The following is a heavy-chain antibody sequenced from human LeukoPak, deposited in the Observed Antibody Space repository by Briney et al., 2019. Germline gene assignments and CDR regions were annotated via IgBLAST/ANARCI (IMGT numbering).Heavy chain of an antibody. CDR3: ARTIAGIVATITVGFDY. J-gene: IGHJ4*02. CDR1: GFTCSSHI. Sequence: GGSLRLSCAASGFTCSSHIMNGDRQAPGKGLEWVSYISSSSSTIYYADSVKGRFTISRGNAKNSLYLQMNSLRDEDTAVCYCARTIAGIVATITVGFDYWGQGTMVTVSS. D-gene: IGHD5-12*01. CDR2: ISSSSSTI. V-gene: IGHV3-48*02.